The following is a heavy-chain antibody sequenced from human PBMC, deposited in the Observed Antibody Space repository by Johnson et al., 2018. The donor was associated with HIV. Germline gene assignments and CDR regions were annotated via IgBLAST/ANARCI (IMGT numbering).Heavy chain of an antibody. V-gene: IGHV3-NL1*01. CDR3: ARGSYNFWSGEREAFDI. CDR1: GFTFSSYG. CDR2: INSDGSST. J-gene: IGHJ3*02. D-gene: IGHD3-3*01. Sequence: QMQLVESGGGVVQPGRSLRLSCAASGFTFSSYGMHWVRQAPGKGLVWVSRINSDGSSTSYADSVKGRFTISRDNSKNTLYLQMNSLRAEDTAVYYCARGSYNFWSGEREAFDIWGQGTMVTVSS.